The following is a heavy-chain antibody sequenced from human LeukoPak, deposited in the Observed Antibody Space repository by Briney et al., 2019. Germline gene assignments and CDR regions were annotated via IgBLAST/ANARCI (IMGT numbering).Heavy chain of an antibody. CDR3: ARYFGVVTTFDY. CDR2: IYYSGST. J-gene: IGHJ4*02. CDR1: GGSISSGDYY. V-gene: IGHV4-30-4*08. Sequence: SETLSLTCTVSGGSISSGDYYWSWIRQPPGKGLEWIGYIYYSGSTYYNPSLKSRVTISVDTSKNQFSLKLSSVTAADTAVYYCARYFGVVTTFDYWGQGTLVTVSS. D-gene: IGHD3-3*01.